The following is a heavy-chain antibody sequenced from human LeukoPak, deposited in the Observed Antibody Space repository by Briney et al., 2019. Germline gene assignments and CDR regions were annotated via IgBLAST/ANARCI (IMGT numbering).Heavy chain of an antibody. D-gene: IGHD5-18*01. V-gene: IGHV3-23*01. J-gene: IGHJ4*02. CDR2: IGSSGTIT. Sequence: GGSLRLSCSASGFTFSSSSMAWVRQAPGKGLEWVSTIGSSGTITFYTDSVKGRFTISIDNSKNTLYLQMNSLRVEDTAVFYCAKETYSNGYFDYWGQGTLVTVSS. CDR1: GFTFSSSS. CDR3: AKETYSNGYFDY.